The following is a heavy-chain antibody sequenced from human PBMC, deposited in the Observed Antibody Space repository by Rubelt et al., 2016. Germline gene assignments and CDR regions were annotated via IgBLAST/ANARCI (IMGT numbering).Heavy chain of an antibody. J-gene: IGHJ4*02. CDR1: GFTLTTAG. CDR3: AKDQKRNYYDSSGYAYFDY. V-gene: IGHV3-21*04. CDR2: IVYSGDSQ. Sequence: AASGFTLTTAGMTWIRQAPGKGLEWVSTIVYSGDSQYYADSVKGRFTISRDNTRNSLFLQMNSLRADDTAVYYCAKDQKRNYYDSSGYAYFDYWGQGTLVTVSS. D-gene: IGHD3-22*01.